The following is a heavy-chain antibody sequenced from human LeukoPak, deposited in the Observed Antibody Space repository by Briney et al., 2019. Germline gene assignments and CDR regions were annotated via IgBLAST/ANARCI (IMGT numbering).Heavy chain of an antibody. D-gene: IGHD3-22*01. Sequence: GASVTVSFKASGGTFSSYAISWVRQAPGQGLEWMGGIIPIFGTANYAQKFQGRVTITADESTSTAYMELSSLRSEDTAVYYCARELTYYYDSSGYRFDYWGQGTLVTVSS. CDR1: GGTFSSYA. CDR3: ARELTYYYDSSGYRFDY. J-gene: IGHJ4*02. CDR2: IIPIFGTA. V-gene: IGHV1-69*13.